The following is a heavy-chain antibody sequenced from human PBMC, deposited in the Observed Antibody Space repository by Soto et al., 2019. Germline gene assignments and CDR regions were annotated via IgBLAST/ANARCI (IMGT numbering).Heavy chain of an antibody. D-gene: IGHD3-10*01. Sequence: SVNVSCKASGGTFSSYAISWVRQAPGQGLEWMGGIIPIFGTANYAQKFQGRVTITADESTSTAYMELSSLRPEDTPVYYCARTNCGSGSYYYLKTDVWGQGTTVTVSS. CDR2: IIPIFGTA. CDR1: GGTFSSYA. CDR3: ARTNCGSGSYYYLKTDV. V-gene: IGHV1-69*13. J-gene: IGHJ6*02.